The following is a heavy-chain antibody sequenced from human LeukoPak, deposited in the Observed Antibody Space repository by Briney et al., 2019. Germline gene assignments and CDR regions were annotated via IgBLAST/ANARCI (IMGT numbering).Heavy chain of an antibody. CDR2: INHSGST. CDR1: GGSISSGGYY. J-gene: IGHJ5*02. Sequence: PSQTLSLTCTVSGGSISSGGYYWSWIRQPPGKGLEWIGEINHSGSTNYNPSLKSRVTISVDTSKNQFSLKLSSVTAADTAVYYCARGHRRVVPAAALGWFDPWGQGTLVTVSS. CDR3: ARGHRRVVPAAALGWFDP. V-gene: IGHV4-30-2*01. D-gene: IGHD2-2*01.